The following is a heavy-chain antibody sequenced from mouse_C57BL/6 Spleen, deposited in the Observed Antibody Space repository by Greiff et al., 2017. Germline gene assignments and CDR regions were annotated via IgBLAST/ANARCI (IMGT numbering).Heavy chain of an antibody. CDR1: GYTFTSYW. CDR3: ASLTTVVGFDY. Sequence: VQLQQPGAELVRPGTSVKLSCKASGYTFTSYWMHWVKQRPGQGLEWIGVIDPSDSYTNYNQKFKGKATLTVDTSSSTAYMQLSSLTSEDSAVYYCASLTTVVGFDYWGQGTTLTVSS. D-gene: IGHD1-1*01. V-gene: IGHV1-59*01. J-gene: IGHJ2*01. CDR2: IDPSDSYT.